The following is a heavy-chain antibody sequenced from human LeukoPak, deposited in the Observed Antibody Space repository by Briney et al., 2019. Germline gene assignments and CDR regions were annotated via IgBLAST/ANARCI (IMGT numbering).Heavy chain of an antibody. CDR1: GYTFTSYY. CDR2: INPSGGST. Sequence: ASVKVSCKASGYTFTSYYMHWVRQAPGQGLEGMGIINPSGGSTSYAQKFQGRVTMTRDTSTSTVYMELSSLRSEDTAVYYCARASFWSGYYMVTDYWGQGTLVTVSS. CDR3: ARASFWSGYYMVTDY. D-gene: IGHD3-3*01. J-gene: IGHJ4*02. V-gene: IGHV1-46*03.